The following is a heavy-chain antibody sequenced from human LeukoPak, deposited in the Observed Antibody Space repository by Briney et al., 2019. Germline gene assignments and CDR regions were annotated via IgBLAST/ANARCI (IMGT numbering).Heavy chain of an antibody. CDR1: GDSISSSPYY. CDR2: IYRSGST. V-gene: IGHV4-39*01. D-gene: IGHD2-8*01. Sequence: SETLSLTCTVSGDSISSSPYYWGWIRQPPGKGLEWIGSIYRSGSTYYNPSLKSRVSTSVDTSKNQFSLKLRSVTAADTAVYYCARQALMVYAEIHYYYYMDVWGKGTTVTVSS. CDR3: ARQALMVYAEIHYYYYMDV. J-gene: IGHJ6*03.